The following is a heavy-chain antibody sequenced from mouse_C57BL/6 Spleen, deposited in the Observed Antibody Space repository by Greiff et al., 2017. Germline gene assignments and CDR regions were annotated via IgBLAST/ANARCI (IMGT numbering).Heavy chain of an antibody. CDR2: IDPANGNT. Sequence: EVQLQQSVAELVRPGASVKLSCTASGFNIKNTYMHWVKQRPEQGLEWIGRIDPANGNTKYAPKFQGKATITADTSSNTAYLQLSSLTSEDSAVYYCAIFPGDVYYGNYVPYAMDYWGQGTSVTVSS. J-gene: IGHJ4*01. D-gene: IGHD2-1*01. V-gene: IGHV14-3*01. CDR1: GFNIKNTY. CDR3: AIFPGDVYYGNYVPYAMDY.